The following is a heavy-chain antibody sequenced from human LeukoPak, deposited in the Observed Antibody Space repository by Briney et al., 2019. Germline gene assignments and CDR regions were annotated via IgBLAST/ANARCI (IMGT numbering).Heavy chain of an antibody. CDR3: ARDRDIAARPDY. CDR1: GFTFSSYS. CDR2: ISSSSSYI. Sequence: PGGSLRLSCAASGFTFSSYSMNWVRQAPGKGLEWVSSISSSSSYIYYADSAKGRFTISRDNAKNSLYLQMNSLRAEDTAVYYRARDRDIAARPDYWGQGTLVTVSS. V-gene: IGHV3-21*01. D-gene: IGHD6-6*01. J-gene: IGHJ4*02.